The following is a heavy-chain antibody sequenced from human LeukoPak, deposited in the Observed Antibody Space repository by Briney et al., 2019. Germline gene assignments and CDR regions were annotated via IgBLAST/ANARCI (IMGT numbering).Heavy chain of an antibody. CDR2: TRYDGSDK. Sequence: GGSLRLSCAASGFTFSSYGMHWVRQAPGKGLEWVAFTRYDGSDKYYADSVKGRFTISRDNSKNTLYLQMNSLRAEDTAVYYCAKDGYSGYDSSYYYMDVWGKGTTVTVSS. V-gene: IGHV3-30*02. CDR1: GFTFSSYG. J-gene: IGHJ6*03. CDR3: AKDGYSGYDSSYYYMDV. D-gene: IGHD5-12*01.